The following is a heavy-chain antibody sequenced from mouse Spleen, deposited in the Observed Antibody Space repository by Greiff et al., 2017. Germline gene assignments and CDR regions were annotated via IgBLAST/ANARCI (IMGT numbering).Heavy chain of an antibody. J-gene: IGHJ3*01. CDR2: INPSSGYT. D-gene: IGHD4-1*01. CDR1: GYTFTSYW. Sequence: VQLQQSGTVLARPGASVKMSCKTSGYTFTSYWMHWVKQRPGQGLEWIGYINPSSGYTKYNQKFKDKATLTADKSSSTAYMQLSSLTYEDSAVYYCAKNWDAWFAYWGQGTLVTVSA. CDR3: AKNWDAWFAY. V-gene: IGHV1-7*01.